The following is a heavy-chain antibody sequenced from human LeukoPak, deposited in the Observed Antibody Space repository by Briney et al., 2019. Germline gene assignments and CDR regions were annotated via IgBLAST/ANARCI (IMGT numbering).Heavy chain of an antibody. CDR1: GGSFSGYY. J-gene: IGHJ4*02. CDR3: ASVYDSSGFYPF. D-gene: IGHD3-22*01. CDR2: INHSGST. Sequence: PSETLSLTCAVYGGSFSGYYWSWIRQPPGKGLEWIGEINHSGSTNYNPSLKSRVTISVDTSKNQFSLKLSSVTAADTAVYYCASVYDSSGFYPFWGQGTLVTVSS. V-gene: IGHV4-34*01.